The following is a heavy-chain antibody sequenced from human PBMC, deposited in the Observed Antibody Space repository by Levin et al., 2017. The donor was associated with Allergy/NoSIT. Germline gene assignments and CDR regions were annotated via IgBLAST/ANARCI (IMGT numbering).Heavy chain of an antibody. D-gene: IGHD6-19*01. V-gene: IGHV3-72*01. CDR2: SRDKANSYTT. Sequence: GGSLRLSCAASGFIFSDHYMDWVRQAPGKGLEWVGRSRDKANSYTTEYAAYVSGRFSISRDESKNSVHLQMNSLKNEDTAVYYCVRVIKVVPGGRQDAFDIWGQGTKVTVSS. CDR3: VRVIKVVPGGRQDAFDI. J-gene: IGHJ3*02. CDR1: GFIFSDHY.